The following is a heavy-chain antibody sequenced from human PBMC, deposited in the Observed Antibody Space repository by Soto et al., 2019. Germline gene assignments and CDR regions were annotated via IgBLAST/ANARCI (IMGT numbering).Heavy chain of an antibody. CDR1: GGSISSYY. D-gene: IGHD3-22*01. CDR3: ARAGGSSGYYVHYYYYGMDV. J-gene: IGHJ6*01. CDR2: IYYSGST. Sequence: ASEALSLTCTVSGGSISSYYWSWIRQPPGKGLEWIGYIYYSGSTNYNPSLKSRVTISVDTSKNQFSLKLSSVTAADTAVYYCARAGGSSGYYVHYYYYGMDVWGQGTTVTVS. V-gene: IGHV4-59*01.